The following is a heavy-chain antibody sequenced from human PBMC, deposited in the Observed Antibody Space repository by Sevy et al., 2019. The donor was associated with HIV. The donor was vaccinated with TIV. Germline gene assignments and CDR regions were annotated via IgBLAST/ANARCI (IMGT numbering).Heavy chain of an antibody. V-gene: IGHV3-7*01. CDR2: INEDGTKK. J-gene: IGHJ4*02. CDR1: GFSISKCW. CDR3: PRDWAGLDY. Sequence: GGSLRLSCAVSGFSISKCWLSWVRQAPGKGPEWVANINEDGTKKYYVESVKGRFTISRDNAKNSLYLQMDSLRVEDTALYYCPRDWAGLDYWGQGTLVTVSS. D-gene: IGHD6-19*01.